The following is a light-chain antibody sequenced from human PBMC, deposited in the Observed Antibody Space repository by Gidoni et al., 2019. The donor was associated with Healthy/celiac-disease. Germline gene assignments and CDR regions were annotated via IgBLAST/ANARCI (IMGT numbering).Light chain of an antibody. J-gene: IGKJ1*01. CDR3: QQSDSTRWT. CDR2: AAS. Sequence: IEMTHSPSPLSASVGDRVTITCRASQSISSYLNWYQQKPGKAPKLLIYAASSLQSGVPSRFSGSGSGTDFTLTISSLQPEDFATYYCQQSDSTRWTFGEGTKVEIK. CDR1: QSISSY. V-gene: IGKV1-39*01.